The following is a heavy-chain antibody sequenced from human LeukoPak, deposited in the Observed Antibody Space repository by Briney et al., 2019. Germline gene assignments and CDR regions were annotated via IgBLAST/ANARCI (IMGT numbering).Heavy chain of an antibody. CDR3: ARETEWLRTGVWGDY. D-gene: IGHD5-12*01. J-gene: IGHJ4*02. V-gene: IGHV3-21*01. Sequence: PGGSLRLSCAASGFTFSSYSMNWVRQAPGKGLEWVSSISSSSSYIYYADSVKGRFTISRDNAKNSLYLQMNSLRAEDTAVYYCARETEWLRTGVWGDYWGQGTLVTVSS. CDR2: ISSSSSYI. CDR1: GFTFSSYS.